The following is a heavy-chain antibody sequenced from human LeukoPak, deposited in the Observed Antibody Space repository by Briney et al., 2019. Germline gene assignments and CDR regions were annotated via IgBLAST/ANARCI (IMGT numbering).Heavy chain of an antibody. CDR2: ISSSSSYI. CDR1: GFTFSSYS. Sequence: GGSLRLSCAASGFTFSSYSMNWVRQAPGKGLEWVSSISSSSSYIYYADSVKGRFTISRDNAKNSLYLQMNSLRAEDTAVYYCANSPGGDTAMVGYFDYWGQGALVTVSS. D-gene: IGHD5-18*01. CDR3: ANSPGGDTAMVGYFDY. V-gene: IGHV3-21*01. J-gene: IGHJ4*02.